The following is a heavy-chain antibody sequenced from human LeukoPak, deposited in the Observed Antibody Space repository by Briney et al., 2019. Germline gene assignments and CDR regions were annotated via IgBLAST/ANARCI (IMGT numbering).Heavy chain of an antibody. CDR1: GFTFSSYA. D-gene: IGHD1-26*01. V-gene: IGHV3-30-3*01. J-gene: IGHJ4*02. Sequence: GGSLRLSCAASGFTFSSYAMHWVRQAPGKGLEWVAVISYDGSNKYYADSVKGRFTISRDNSKNTLYLQMNSLRAEDTAVYYCAKDNASGSYFDYWGQGTLVTVSS. CDR3: AKDNASGSYFDY. CDR2: ISYDGSNK.